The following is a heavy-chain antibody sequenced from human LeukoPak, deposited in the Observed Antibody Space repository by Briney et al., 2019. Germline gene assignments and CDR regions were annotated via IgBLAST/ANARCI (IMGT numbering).Heavy chain of an antibody. CDR3: ARDAFLSSGYFFDY. Sequence: PGGSLRLSCAASGFTFSSYSMNWVRQAPGKGLEWVSYISSSSTIYYADSVKGRFTISRDNAKNSLYLQMNSLRAEDTAVYYCARDAFLSSGYFFDYWGQGTLVTVSS. V-gene: IGHV3-48*01. D-gene: IGHD3-22*01. J-gene: IGHJ4*02. CDR1: GFTFSSYS. CDR2: ISSSSTI.